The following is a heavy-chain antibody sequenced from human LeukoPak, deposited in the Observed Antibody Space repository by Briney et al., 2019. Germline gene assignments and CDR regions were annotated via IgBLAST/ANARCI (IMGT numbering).Heavy chain of an antibody. CDR1: GFTFSSYA. CDR3: AKDARRRTTGPYYYYFMDV. D-gene: IGHD1-1*01. J-gene: IGHJ6*03. CDR2: ISGSGGST. V-gene: IGHV3-23*01. Sequence: GGSLRLSCAASGFTFSSYAMSWVRQAPGKGLEWVSAISGSGGSTYYADSVKGRFTISRANPKNTLYLQMKSVKAEDTAVYYCAKDARRRTTGPYYYYFMDVWGKGTTVTVSS.